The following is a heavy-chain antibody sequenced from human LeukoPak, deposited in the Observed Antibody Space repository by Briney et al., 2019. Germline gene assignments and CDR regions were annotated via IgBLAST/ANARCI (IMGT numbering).Heavy chain of an antibody. CDR3: ARDRPGRYCSTTSCYNASPFDP. V-gene: IGHV1-69*13. J-gene: IGHJ5*02. CDR2: IIPIFGTA. Sequence: SVKVSCKASGYTFTSYYMHWVRQAPGQGLEWMGRIIPIFGTANYAQKFQGRVTITADESTSTAYMELSSLRSEDTAVYYCARDRPGRYCSTTSCYNASPFDPWGQGTLVTVSS. CDR1: GYTFTSYY. D-gene: IGHD2-2*02.